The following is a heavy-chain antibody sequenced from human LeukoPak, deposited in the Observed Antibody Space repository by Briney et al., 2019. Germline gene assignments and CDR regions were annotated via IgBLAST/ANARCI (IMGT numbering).Heavy chain of an antibody. V-gene: IGHV1-2*02. CDR3: AREEDCGTARCSNDH. D-gene: IGHD1-1*01. CDR1: GYTFTAYE. J-gene: IGHJ4*02. Sequence: ASVKVFCKASGYTFTAYEMHWVRQAPGQGLEYVGWINPKNGGTNSAQNFQGRVTMTWDTSVSTVYMELSRLRSDDTAVYYCAREEDCGTARCSNDHWGQGTLVTVSS. CDR2: INPKNGGT.